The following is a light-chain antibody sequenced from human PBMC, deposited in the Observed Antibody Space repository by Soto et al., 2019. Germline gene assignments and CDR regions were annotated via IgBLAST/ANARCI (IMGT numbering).Light chain of an antibody. CDR3: QQYGSSIT. CDR2: GAS. J-gene: IGKJ5*01. CDR1: QSFSSNY. V-gene: IGKV3-20*01. Sequence: EIMLTQSPGTLSLSPGERATLSCRASQSFSSNYLAWYQQRPGQAPRLLIYGASSSATSIPDRFSGSGSGTDFTLTISRLEPEDSAVYYCQQYGSSITFGRGTLLE.